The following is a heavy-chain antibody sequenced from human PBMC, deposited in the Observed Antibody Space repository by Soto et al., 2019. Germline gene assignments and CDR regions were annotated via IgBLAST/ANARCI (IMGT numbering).Heavy chain of an antibody. CDR1: GFTFSPFW. CDR3: SRVDSGSHDY. Sequence: PGGSLRLSCAASGFTFSPFWMRWVRQAPGKGLVWVSHINSDGSTIVYADSVKGRFTISRDNAKNTLYLQMNSLRAEDTAVYYCSRVDSGSHDYWGQGVLVTVSS. CDR2: INSDGSTI. V-gene: IGHV3-74*01. J-gene: IGHJ4*02. D-gene: IGHD1-26*01.